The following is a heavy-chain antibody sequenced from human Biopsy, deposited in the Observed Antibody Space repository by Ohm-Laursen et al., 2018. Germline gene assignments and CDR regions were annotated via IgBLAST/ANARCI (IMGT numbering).Heavy chain of an antibody. Sequence: SLRLSCTASGVTLSGYSMNWVRQAPGKGLEWVAIITHDGSKTYYADSVEGRFTISRDQFKSTVYLQLNSLRTEDTAIYYCTKERRGWYSERWGQGTLVTVSS. J-gene: IGHJ4*02. CDR1: GVTLSGYS. CDR3: TKERRGWYSER. CDR2: ITHDGSKT. D-gene: IGHD6-19*01. V-gene: IGHV3-30*18.